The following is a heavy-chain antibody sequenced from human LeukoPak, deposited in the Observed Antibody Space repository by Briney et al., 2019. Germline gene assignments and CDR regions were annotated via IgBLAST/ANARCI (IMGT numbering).Heavy chain of an antibody. Sequence: SETLSLTCTVSGGSISSGSYYWSWIRQPAGKGLEWIGRIYTSGSTNYNPSLKSRVTISVDTSKNQFSLKLSSVTAADTAVYYCARSEWELLEFDYWGQGTLVTVSS. J-gene: IGHJ4*02. CDR2: IYTSGST. CDR1: GGSISSGSYY. D-gene: IGHD1-26*01. CDR3: ARSEWELLEFDY. V-gene: IGHV4-61*02.